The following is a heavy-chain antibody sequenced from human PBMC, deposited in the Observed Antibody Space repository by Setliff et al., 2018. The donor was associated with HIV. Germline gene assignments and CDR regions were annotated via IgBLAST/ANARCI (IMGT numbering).Heavy chain of an antibody. Sequence: GGSLRLSCAASGFTFSTYNMSWVRQAPGRGLEWVSGIDWNGGSTGYADSVKGRFTISRDNSKNTLYLQMNSLRPEDTAVYYCARVRLYNTALDYWGQGTLVTVSS. CDR1: GFTFSTYN. D-gene: IGHD3-3*01. V-gene: IGHV3-20*04. J-gene: IGHJ4*02. CDR2: IDWNGGST. CDR3: ARVRLYNTALDY.